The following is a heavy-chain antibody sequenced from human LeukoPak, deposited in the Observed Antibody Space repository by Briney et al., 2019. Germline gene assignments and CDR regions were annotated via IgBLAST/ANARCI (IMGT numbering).Heavy chain of an antibody. CDR3: ARHTSPAFDY. D-gene: IGHD2-2*01. Sequence: ASMKVSCKASGYTFTSHDINWVRQASGQGPEWMGWINPRTGDRGYAQKFQGRVTITRSTSMNTAYMELSSLRSEDTAVYYCARHTSPAFDYWGQGTLVTVSS. CDR2: INPRTGDR. J-gene: IGHJ4*02. V-gene: IGHV1-8*01. CDR1: GYTFTSHD.